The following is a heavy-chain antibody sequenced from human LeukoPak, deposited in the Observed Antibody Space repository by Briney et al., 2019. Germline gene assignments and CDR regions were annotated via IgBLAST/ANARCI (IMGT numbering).Heavy chain of an antibody. Sequence: ASVKVSCKASGGTFSSYAISWVRQAPGQGLEWMGWISAYNGNTNYAQKLQGRVTMTTDTSTSTAYMELRSLRSDDTAVYYCARALYYYGSGSYYTYYYMDVWGKGTTVTVSS. D-gene: IGHD3-10*01. CDR1: GGTFSSYA. CDR2: ISAYNGNT. V-gene: IGHV1-18*01. J-gene: IGHJ6*03. CDR3: ARALYYYGSGSYYTYYYMDV.